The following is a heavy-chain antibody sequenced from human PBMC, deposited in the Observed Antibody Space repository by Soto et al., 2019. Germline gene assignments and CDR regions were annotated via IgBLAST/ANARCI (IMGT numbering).Heavy chain of an antibody. V-gene: IGHV4-4*07. D-gene: IGHD2-8*02. J-gene: IGHJ4*02. CDR2: FSLSGTT. CDR1: GASITGSSY. CDR3: ARGMTPPGAPAWYYFDS. Sequence: ASETLSLTCTVSGASITGSSYWSWIRQPAGKGLEWIGRFSLSGTTNYNPSLRSRVTMSADVSKNQFSLRLTSVTAADTALYYCARGMTPPGAPAWYYFDSWGQGTLVTGSS.